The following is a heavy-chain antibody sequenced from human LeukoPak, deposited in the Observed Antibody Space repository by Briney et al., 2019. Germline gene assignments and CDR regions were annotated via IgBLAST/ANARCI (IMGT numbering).Heavy chain of an antibody. D-gene: IGHD1-26*01. CDR1: GFNFNDYW. V-gene: IGHV3-7*01. Sequence: SGFNFNDYWMTWVRQPPGKGLQWVARISQDGTETLYADSVKGRFTLSKDNADKSLYLQMNSLTTEDTAVYYCVRLWEFDYWGQGTLVTVSS. J-gene: IGHJ4*02. CDR2: ISQDGTET. CDR3: VRLWEFDY.